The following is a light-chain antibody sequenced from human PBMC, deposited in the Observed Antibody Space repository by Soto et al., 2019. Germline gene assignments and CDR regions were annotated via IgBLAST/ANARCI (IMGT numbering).Light chain of an antibody. Sequence: QSALTQPPSASGSPGQSVTISCTGTYSDVGASNYVSWYQQHPGKAPKLVIYEVIHRPSGVPDRFSGSRSENTASLTVSRLQAEDEADYYCSSNVVGTNLKIFGGGTKVTVL. CDR1: YSDVGASNY. CDR3: SSNVVGTNLKI. CDR2: EVI. V-gene: IGLV2-8*01. J-gene: IGLJ2*01.